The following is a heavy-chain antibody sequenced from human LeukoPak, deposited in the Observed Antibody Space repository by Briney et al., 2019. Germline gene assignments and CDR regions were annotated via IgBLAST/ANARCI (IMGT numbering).Heavy chain of an antibody. CDR1: GFTFSASW. CDR2: ISSDGSTT. Sequence: GGSLRLSCAASGFTFSASWMHWVRQAPGKGLVWVSRISSDGSTTTYAEFVKGRFTISRDNAKNTLYLQMDSLRAEDAAVYYCATWYIAVPGLDYWGQGTLVTVSS. CDR3: ATWYIAVPGLDY. J-gene: IGHJ4*02. D-gene: IGHD6-19*01. V-gene: IGHV3-74*01.